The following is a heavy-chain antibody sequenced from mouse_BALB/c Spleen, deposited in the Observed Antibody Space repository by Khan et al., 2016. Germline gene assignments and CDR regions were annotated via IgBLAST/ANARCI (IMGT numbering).Heavy chain of an antibody. CDR2: IDPANGNT. Sequence: VRLQQSGAELVKPGASVKLSCTASGFNIKDTYMHWVKQRPEQGLEWIGRIDPANGNTKYDPKFQGKATITADTSSNTAYLQLSSLTSEDTAVYYCASGYGNYGAMDYWGQGTSVTVSS. CDR1: GFNIKDTY. V-gene: IGHV14-3*02. J-gene: IGHJ4*01. CDR3: ASGYGNYGAMDY. D-gene: IGHD2-10*02.